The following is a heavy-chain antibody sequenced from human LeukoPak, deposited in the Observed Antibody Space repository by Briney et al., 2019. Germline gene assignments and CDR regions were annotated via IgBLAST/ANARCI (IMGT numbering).Heavy chain of an antibody. D-gene: IGHD3-22*01. Sequence: SETLSLTCTVSGGSMKNYYWSWIRQPPGKGLEWIGYIHDTRGTNYNPYLKSRVTMSLDTSKNQFSLKLSSVTAADTAVYYCARVSGSGYYKYYFDYWGQGTLVTVSP. CDR1: GGSMKNYY. V-gene: IGHV4-59*01. CDR2: IHDTRGT. J-gene: IGHJ4*02. CDR3: ARVSGSGYYKYYFDY.